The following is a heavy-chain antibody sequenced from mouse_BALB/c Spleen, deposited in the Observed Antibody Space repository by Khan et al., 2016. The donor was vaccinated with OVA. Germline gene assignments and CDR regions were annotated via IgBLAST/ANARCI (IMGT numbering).Heavy chain of an antibody. V-gene: IGHV1S136*01. CDR3: ARDYGSSFWFAY. CDR1: GYTFTNYI. Sequence: EVELVESGPELVKPGASVKMSCKASGYTFTNYIIHWVKQKPGQGLEWIGYINPYNDGTKYNEKFKGKATLTSDKSSSSAYMELSGLTSEDSAVYYCARDYGSSFWFAYWGQGTLVTVSA. D-gene: IGHD1-1*01. CDR2: INPYNDGT. J-gene: IGHJ3*01.